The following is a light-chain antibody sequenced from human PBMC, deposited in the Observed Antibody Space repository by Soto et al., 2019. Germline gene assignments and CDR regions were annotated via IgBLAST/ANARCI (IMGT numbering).Light chain of an antibody. J-gene: IGKJ2*01. CDR2: GAS. CDR1: QSVSSD. V-gene: IGKV3-15*01. CDR3: HQYNNWPPYT. Sequence: EIVITQAPATLSVSPGERVTLCCRASQSVSSDLAWYQQKPGQAPRLLIYGASTRATGIPARFSGSGSGTDFTLAISSLQSEDFAIYYCHQYNNWPPYTFGQGTKVDIK.